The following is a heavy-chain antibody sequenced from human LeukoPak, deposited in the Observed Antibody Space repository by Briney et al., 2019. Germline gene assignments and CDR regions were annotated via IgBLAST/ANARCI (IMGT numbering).Heavy chain of an antibody. D-gene: IGHD3-10*01. CDR2: INHSGST. Sequence: SETLSLTCAVYGGSFSGYYWSWIRQPPGKGLEWIGEINHSGSTNYNPSLKSRVTISVDTSKNQFSLKLSSVTAADTAVYYCAREAGSGSYYNFTYFDYWGQGTLVTVSS. J-gene: IGHJ4*02. CDR3: AREAGSGSYYNFTYFDY. CDR1: GGSFSGYY. V-gene: IGHV4-34*01.